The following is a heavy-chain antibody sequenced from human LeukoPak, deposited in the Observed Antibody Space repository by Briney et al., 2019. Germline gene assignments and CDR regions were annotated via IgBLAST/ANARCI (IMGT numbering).Heavy chain of an antibody. V-gene: IGHV3-30*04. CDR2: ISNDGSHK. CDR3: ARDPNRLADYGGDYFDH. D-gene: IGHD4-23*01. Sequence: GGSLRLSCAASGLPFSSYSMHWVRQAPGNGLEWVAVISNDGSHKYYADSVKGRFIISRDNSKNTLSLQMNTLRPDDTAVFYWARDPNRLADYGGDYFDHWGQGTLVTVSS. CDR1: GLPFSSYS. J-gene: IGHJ4*02.